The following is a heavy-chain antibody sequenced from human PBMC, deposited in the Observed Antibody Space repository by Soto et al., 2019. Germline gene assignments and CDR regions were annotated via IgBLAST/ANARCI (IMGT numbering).Heavy chain of an antibody. CDR2: ISYDGSNK. CDR3: VKDGSSGWPYYYGMDV. J-gene: IGHJ6*02. V-gene: IGHV3-30*18. D-gene: IGHD6-19*01. Sequence: VGSLRLSWAASGFTFSDYYMSWIRQAPGKGLEWVAVISYDGSNKYYADSVKGRFTISRDNSKNTLYLQMSSLRAEDTAVYYCVKDGSSGWPYYYGMDVWGQGTTVTVSS. CDR1: GFTFSDYY.